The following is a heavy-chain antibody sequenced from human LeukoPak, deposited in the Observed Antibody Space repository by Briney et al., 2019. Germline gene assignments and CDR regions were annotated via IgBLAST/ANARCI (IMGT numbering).Heavy chain of an antibody. J-gene: IGHJ4*02. CDR3: ANLPYNWNTHFGDY. CDR1: GFTITHYG. CDR2: IASDGNYK. Sequence: GGSLRLSCAASGFTITHYGMHWVRQAPGKGLEGVAYIASDGNYKDYGDSVKGRLTISRDNSRNTLYLQMDSLRAEDTAVYYCANLPYNWNTHFGDYWGQGTLVSVSS. V-gene: IGHV3-30*02. D-gene: IGHD1-1*01.